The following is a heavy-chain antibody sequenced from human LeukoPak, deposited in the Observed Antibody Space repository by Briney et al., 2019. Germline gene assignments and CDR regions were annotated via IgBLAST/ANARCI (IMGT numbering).Heavy chain of an antibody. J-gene: IGHJ2*01. CDR1: GGSISRGGNY. D-gene: IGHD4-17*01. V-gene: IGHV4-31*11. Sequence: KSSETLSLTCGVSGGSISRGGNYWSWIRQHPGKGLEWIGYIYYSGSTYYNPSLKSRVTISSDTSKNQFSLKLDSVTAADTAVYYCARLPGLGRHYGANVNGYWYFDLWGRGTLFTVSS. CDR3: ARLPGLGRHYGANVNGYWYFDL. CDR2: IYYSGST.